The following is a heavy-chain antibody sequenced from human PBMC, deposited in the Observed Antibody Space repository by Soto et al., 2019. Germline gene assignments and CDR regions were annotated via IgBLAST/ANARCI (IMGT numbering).Heavy chain of an antibody. D-gene: IGHD2-2*01. CDR1: GGSISYNSYY. J-gene: IGHJ5*02. Sequence: QLKLQESGPGLVKPSETLSLTCSVSGGSISYNSYYWGWIRQPPGKGLEWVGGIFYTGTTYYSPSLKDRVTISVDTPKNSFSLNLTSVTAADTAVYFCARLVVVAPVANAWGQGTLVTVSS. CDR2: IFYTGTT. CDR3: ARLVVVAPVANA. V-gene: IGHV4-39*02.